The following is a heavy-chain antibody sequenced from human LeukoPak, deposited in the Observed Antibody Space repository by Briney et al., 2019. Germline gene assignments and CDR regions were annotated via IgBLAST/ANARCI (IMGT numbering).Heavy chain of an antibody. CDR2: INHSGST. CDR3: ARVELGTTGTTYYSDY. CDR1: GGSFSGYY. D-gene: IGHD1-1*01. V-gene: IGHV4-34*01. J-gene: IGHJ4*02. Sequence: SETLSLTCAVYGGSFSGYYWSWIRQPPGKGLEWIGEINHSGSTNYNPSLKSRVTISVDTSKNQFSLKLSSVTAADTAVYYCARVELGTTGTTYYSDYWGQGTLVTVSS.